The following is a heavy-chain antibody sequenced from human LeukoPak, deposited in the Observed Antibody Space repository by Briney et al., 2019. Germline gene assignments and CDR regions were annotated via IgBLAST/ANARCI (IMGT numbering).Heavy chain of an antibody. J-gene: IGHJ6*02. CDR2: ISGSGGST. Sequence: GGSLRLSCAASGFTFSSYAMSWVRQAPGKGLEWVSAISGSGGSTYYADSVKGRFTISRDNSKNTLYLQMSSLRAEDTAVYYCAKHLSGSYYYYYYGMDVWGQGTTVTVSS. CDR3: AKHLSGSYYYYYYGMDV. V-gene: IGHV3-23*01. CDR1: GFTFSSYA. D-gene: IGHD3-10*01.